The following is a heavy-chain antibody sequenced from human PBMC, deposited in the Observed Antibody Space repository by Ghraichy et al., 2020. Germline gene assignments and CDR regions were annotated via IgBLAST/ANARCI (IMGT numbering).Heavy chain of an antibody. V-gene: IGHV3-23*01. CDR1: GFTFNTYA. CDR2: ISGSGGNT. Sequence: GGSLRLSCEAYGFTFNTYAFSRVRQAPGTGLEWVSAISGSGGNTYYADSVKGRFTISRDNSKNTLYLQMNSLRAEDTAVYYCAKGYSAGYDLNAFDIWGQGTMVTVSS. J-gene: IGHJ3*02. CDR3: AKGYSAGYDLNAFDI. D-gene: IGHD1-26*01.